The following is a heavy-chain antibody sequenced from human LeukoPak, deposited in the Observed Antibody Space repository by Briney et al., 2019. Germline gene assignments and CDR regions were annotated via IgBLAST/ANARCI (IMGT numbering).Heavy chain of an antibody. D-gene: IGHD6-13*01. V-gene: IGHV1-18*01. Sequence: ASVKVSCKASGYTFTSYGISWVRQAPGQGLVWMGWISAYNGNTNYAQKLQGRVTMTTDTSTSTAYMELRSLRSDDTAVYYCARSIVIAAAGTHNWFDPWGQGTLVTVSS. CDR1: GYTFTSYG. CDR3: ARSIVIAAAGTHNWFDP. CDR2: ISAYNGNT. J-gene: IGHJ5*02.